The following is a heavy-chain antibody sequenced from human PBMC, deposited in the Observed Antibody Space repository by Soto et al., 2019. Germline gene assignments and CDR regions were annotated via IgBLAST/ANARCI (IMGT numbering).Heavy chain of an antibody. V-gene: IGHV4-31*03. Sequence: SETLSLTCTVSGGSVSSGSYYWSWIRQPPGKGLEWIGYIYYSGSTYYNPSLKSRVTISVDTSKNQFSLKLSSVTAADTAVYYCARIFTGYSSSWYPNYYYYGMDVWGQGTTVTAS. CDR2: IYYSGST. D-gene: IGHD6-13*01. CDR3: ARIFTGYSSSWYPNYYYYGMDV. J-gene: IGHJ6*02. CDR1: GGSVSSGSYY.